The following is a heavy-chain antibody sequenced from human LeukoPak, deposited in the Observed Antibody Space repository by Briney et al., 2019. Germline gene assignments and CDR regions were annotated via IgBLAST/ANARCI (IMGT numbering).Heavy chain of an antibody. Sequence: PGGSLRLSCAASGFTFSSYWMHWVRQAPGKGLVWVSRINSDGSSTSYADSVKGRFTISRDNAKNTLYLQMNSLRAEDTAVYYCARVRSILWPPSGFDPWGQGTLVTVSS. D-gene: IGHD2-21*01. CDR1: GFTFSSYW. CDR3: ARVRSILWPPSGFDP. J-gene: IGHJ5*02. CDR2: INSDGSST. V-gene: IGHV3-74*01.